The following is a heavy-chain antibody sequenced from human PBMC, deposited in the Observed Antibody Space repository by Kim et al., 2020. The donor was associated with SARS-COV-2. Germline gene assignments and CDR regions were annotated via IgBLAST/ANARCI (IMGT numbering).Heavy chain of an antibody. J-gene: IGHJ4*02. CDR1: GFTFSSYA. Sequence: GGSLRLSCAASGFTFSSYAMHWVRQAPGKGLEWVAVISYDGSNKYYADSVKGRFTISRDNSKNTLYLQMNSLRAEDTAVYYCARPPYQLLPGYSYGPNFDYWGQGTLVTVSS. D-gene: IGHD5-18*01. CDR2: ISYDGSNK. V-gene: IGHV3-30-3*01. CDR3: ARPPYQLLPGYSYGPNFDY.